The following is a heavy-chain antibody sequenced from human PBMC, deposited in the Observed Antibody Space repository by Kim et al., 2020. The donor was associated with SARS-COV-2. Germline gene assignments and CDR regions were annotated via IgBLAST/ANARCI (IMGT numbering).Heavy chain of an antibody. D-gene: IGHD5-18*01. CDR3: ARDKGSGYNNYYYGMDV. J-gene: IGHJ6*02. Sequence: LKSRVTISVDTSKNQFSLKLSSVTAADTAVYYCARDKGSGYNNYYYGMDVWGQGTTVTVSS. V-gene: IGHV4-59*01.